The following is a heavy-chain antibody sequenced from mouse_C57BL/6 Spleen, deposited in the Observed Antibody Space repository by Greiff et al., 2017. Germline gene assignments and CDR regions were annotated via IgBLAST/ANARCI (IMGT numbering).Heavy chain of an antibody. CDR2: INPSSGYT. Sequence: QVQLQQSGAELAKPGASVKLSCKASGYTFTSYWMHWVKQRPGQGLEWIGYINPSSGYTKYNQKFKDKATLTADKSSSTAYMHLSSLTYEDSAVYYCARYAPDGYYGGYYAMDYWGQGTSVTVSS. CDR1: GYTFTSYW. V-gene: IGHV1-7*01. D-gene: IGHD2-3*01. J-gene: IGHJ4*01. CDR3: ARYAPDGYYGGYYAMDY.